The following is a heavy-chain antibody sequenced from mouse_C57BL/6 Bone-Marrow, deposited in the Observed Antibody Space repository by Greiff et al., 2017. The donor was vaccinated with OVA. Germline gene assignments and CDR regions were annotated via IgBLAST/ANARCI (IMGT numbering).Heavy chain of an antibody. Sequence: VKLQQPGAELVMPGASVKLSCKASGYTFTSYWMHWVKQRPGQGLEWIGEIDPSDSYTNYNQKFKGKSTLTVDKSSSTAYMQLSSLTSEDSAVYYCARRGGSSSTYFDYWGQGTTLTVSS. CDR1: GYTFTSYW. CDR3: ARRGGSSSTYFDY. D-gene: IGHD1-1*01. V-gene: IGHV1-69*01. J-gene: IGHJ2*01. CDR2: IDPSDSYT.